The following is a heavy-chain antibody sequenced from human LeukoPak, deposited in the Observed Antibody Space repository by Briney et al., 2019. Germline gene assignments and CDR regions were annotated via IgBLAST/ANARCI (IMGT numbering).Heavy chain of an antibody. V-gene: IGHV4-4*02. Sequence: SETLSLTCAVSGGSISSSNWWSWVRQPPGKGLEWIGEIYHSGSTNYNPSLKSRVTISVDKSKNQFSLKLSSVTAADTAVYYCATGVVVPAAGTDAFDIWGQGTMVTVSS. D-gene: IGHD2-2*01. CDR2: IYHSGST. CDR1: GGSISSSNW. J-gene: IGHJ3*02. CDR3: ATGVVVPAAGTDAFDI.